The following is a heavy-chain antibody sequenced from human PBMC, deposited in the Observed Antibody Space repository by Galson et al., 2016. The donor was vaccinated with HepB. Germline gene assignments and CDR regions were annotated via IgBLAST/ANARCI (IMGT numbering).Heavy chain of an antibody. J-gene: IGHJ4*02. CDR2: ISSSGSTI. CDR3: AKSMYGRGWYFDY. CDR1: GFTFSAYY. V-gene: IGHV3-11*01. Sequence: SLRLSCAASGFTFSAYYMSWIRQAPGKGLEWVSYISSSGSTIYYADSVKGRFTISRDNSKNTVYLQLSSLRADDTAVYWCAKSMYGRGWYFDYWGQGTLVTVSS. D-gene: IGHD6-19*01.